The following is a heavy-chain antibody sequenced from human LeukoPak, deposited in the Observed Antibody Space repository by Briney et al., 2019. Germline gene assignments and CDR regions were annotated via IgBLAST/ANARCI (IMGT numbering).Heavy chain of an antibody. CDR3: ARDRGWRSSGYYLYHFDY. V-gene: IGHV3-7*01. CDR1: GFTFTDYF. CDR2: IKHNGGEK. J-gene: IGHJ4*02. Sequence: GGSLRLSCVASGFTFTDYFMSCVRQAPGKGLEWVVSIKHNGGEKYYVDSVKGRFTISRDNAKNSLYLEMSSLRVEDTAVYYCARDRGWRSSGYYLYHFDYWGQGTLVTFAS. D-gene: IGHD3-22*01.